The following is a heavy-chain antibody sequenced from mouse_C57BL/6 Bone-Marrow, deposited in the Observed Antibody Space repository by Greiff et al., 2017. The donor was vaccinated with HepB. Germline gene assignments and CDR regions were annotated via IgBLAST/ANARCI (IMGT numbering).Heavy chain of an antibody. CDR2: IRNKANNHAT. Sequence: EVQRVESGGGLVQPGGSMKLSCAASGFTFSDAWMDWVRQSPEKGLEWVAEIRNKANNHATYYAESVKGRFTISRDDSKSSVYLQMNSLRAEDTGIYYCTRGGLDYYGSSYSDYWGQGTTLTVSS. D-gene: IGHD1-1*01. V-gene: IGHV6-6*01. CDR1: GFTFSDAW. J-gene: IGHJ2*01. CDR3: TRGGLDYYGSSYSDY.